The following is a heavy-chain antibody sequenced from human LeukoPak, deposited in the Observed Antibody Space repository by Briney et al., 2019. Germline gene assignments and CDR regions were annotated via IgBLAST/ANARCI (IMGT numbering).Heavy chain of an antibody. V-gene: IGHV3-23*01. Sequence: PGGSLRLSCAASGFTFSSYAMSWVRQAPGKGLEWVSAISGSGGSTYYADSVKGRFTISRDNSKNTLYLQMNSLRAEDTAVYYCSKDASSGGYSGYGDYWGQGTLVTVSS. CDR2: ISGSGGST. CDR1: GFTFSSYA. CDR3: SKDASSGGYSGYGDY. D-gene: IGHD5-12*01. J-gene: IGHJ4*02.